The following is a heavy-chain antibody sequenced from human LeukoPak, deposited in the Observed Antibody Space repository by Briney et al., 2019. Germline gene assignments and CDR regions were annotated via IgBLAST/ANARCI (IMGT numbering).Heavy chain of an antibody. CDR2: INPHSGGT. CDR3: AREGVIGDGYNFFDC. J-gene: IGHJ4*02. D-gene: IGHD5-24*01. CDR1: GYTFIGYY. Sequence: ASVKVSCKASGYTFIGYYMHWVRQAPGQGLEWMGWINPHSGGTNSGQNFQGRVTMSRDTSISTVYMELSRLRSDDTALYYCAREGVIGDGYNFFDCWGQGTLVTVSS. V-gene: IGHV1-2*02.